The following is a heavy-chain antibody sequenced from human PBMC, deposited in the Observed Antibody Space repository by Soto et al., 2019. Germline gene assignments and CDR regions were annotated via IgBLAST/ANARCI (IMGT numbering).Heavy chain of an antibody. CDR3: AKDGVGYDILTGYYDS. Sequence: EVQLVESGGGLVQPGWSLRLSCATSGFSFNNYAMHWVRQAPGKGLEWVSGINWNSGGIGYADSVKGRFTISRDSAKNYLYLQMNILRAEDTALYYCAKDGVGYDILTGYYDSWGQGTLVTVSS. V-gene: IGHV3-9*01. D-gene: IGHD3-9*01. CDR1: GFSFNNYA. CDR2: INWNSGGI. J-gene: IGHJ4*02.